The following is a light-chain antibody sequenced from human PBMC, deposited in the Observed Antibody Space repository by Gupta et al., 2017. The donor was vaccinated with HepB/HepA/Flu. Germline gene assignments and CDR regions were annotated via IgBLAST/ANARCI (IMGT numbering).Light chain of an antibody. Sequence: EIVLTQSPAALSLSLGERATLSCRASQSFRTYLAWYQQKPCLAPRLLIYDIANRATGIPARFSGSGSVTDFTLTINSLEPEDFAVYYCQQRYSWPLTFGGGTTVEIK. CDR1: QSFRTY. J-gene: IGKJ4*01. CDR2: DIA. CDR3: QQRYSWPLT. V-gene: IGKV3-11*01.